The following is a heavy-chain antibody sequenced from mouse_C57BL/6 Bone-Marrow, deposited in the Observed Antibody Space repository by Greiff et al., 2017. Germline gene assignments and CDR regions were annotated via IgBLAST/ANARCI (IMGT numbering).Heavy chain of an antibody. CDR3: ATRADIYYEYDAGYYYSMDY. V-gene: IGHV1-61*01. CDR1: GYTFTSYW. Sequence: QVQLQQPGAELVRPGSSVKLSCKASGYTFTSYWMDWVKQRPGKGLEWIGNIYPSDSDTHYNQKIKDKDTLTVDKSYSTAYLQLSSLTSEDSAVYYCATRADIYYEYDAGYYYSMDYWVQGTSVTVSS. CDR2: IYPSDSDT. D-gene: IGHD2-4*01. J-gene: IGHJ4*01.